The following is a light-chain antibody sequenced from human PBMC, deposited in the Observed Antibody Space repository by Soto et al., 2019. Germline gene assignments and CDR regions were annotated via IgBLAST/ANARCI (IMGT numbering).Light chain of an antibody. CDR1: QGITSY. CDR3: QQTRSYPPT. Sequence: IPLTQSPSSLSASVGDSVTITCRASQGITSYLAWYQQKPGKAPNLLIYGASTLQSGVPSRFSGSGSGTDFTLTINSLQAEDFATYYCQQTRSYPPTFGGGTKVDIK. V-gene: IGKV1-9*01. J-gene: IGKJ4*01. CDR2: GAS.